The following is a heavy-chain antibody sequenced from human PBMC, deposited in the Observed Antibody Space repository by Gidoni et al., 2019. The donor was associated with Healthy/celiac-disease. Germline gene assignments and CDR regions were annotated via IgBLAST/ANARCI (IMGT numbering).Heavy chain of an antibody. V-gene: IGHV1-2*02. J-gene: IGHJ6*03. Sequence: QVQLVQSGAEVTKPGASVKVSCTASGYTFTGYSMHWVRQAPGPGLEWMGWINPNSGGTNYAQKFQGRVTMTRDTSISTAYMELSRLRSDDTAVYYCAKPPGSCSSTSCYTRPYYYYMDVWGKGTTVTVSS. CDR3: AKPPGSCSSTSCYTRPYYYYMDV. CDR2: INPNSGGT. D-gene: IGHD2-2*02. CDR1: GYTFTGYS.